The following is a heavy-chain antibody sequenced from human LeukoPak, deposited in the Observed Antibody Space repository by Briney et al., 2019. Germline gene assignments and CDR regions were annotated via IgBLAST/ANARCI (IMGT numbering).Heavy chain of an antibody. Sequence: PGGSLRLSCAASGFTFSSYAMSWVRQAPGKGLEWVSAISGSGGSTYYADSVKGRFTISRDNSKNTLYLQMNSLRAEDTAVYYCAKDYGLMGEWLFGCYFDYWGQGTLVTVSS. CDR2: ISGSGGST. D-gene: IGHD3-3*01. V-gene: IGHV3-23*01. CDR1: GFTFSSYA. J-gene: IGHJ4*02. CDR3: AKDYGLMGEWLFGCYFDY.